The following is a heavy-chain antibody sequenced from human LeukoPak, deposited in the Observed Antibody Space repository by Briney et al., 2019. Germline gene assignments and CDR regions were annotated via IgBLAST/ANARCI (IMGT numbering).Heavy chain of an antibody. CDR1: GFTFSDYY. D-gene: IGHD6-6*01. CDR2: ISSSGSTI. V-gene: IGHV3-11*01. J-gene: IGHJ5*02. Sequence: GGSLRLSCAASGFTFSDYYMSWIRQAPGKGLEWVSYISSSGSTIYYADSVKGRFAISRDNAKNSLYLQMNSLRAEDTALYHCARRVGSSTFDPWGQGTLVTVSS. CDR3: ARRVGSSTFDP.